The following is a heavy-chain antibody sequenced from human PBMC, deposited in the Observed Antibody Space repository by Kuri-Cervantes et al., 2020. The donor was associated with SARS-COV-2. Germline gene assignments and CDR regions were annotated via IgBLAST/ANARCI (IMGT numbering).Heavy chain of an antibody. CDR2: IGTAGDT. D-gene: IGHD6-6*01. CDR3: ARSGIAARYDAFDI. Sequence: GGSLRLSCAACGFTFSSYDMHWVRQATGKGLEWVSAIGTAGDTYYPGSVKGQFTISRENAKNSLYLQMNSLRAGDTAVYYCARSGIAARYDAFDIWGQGTMVTVSS. V-gene: IGHV3-13*03. J-gene: IGHJ3*02. CDR1: GFTFSSYD.